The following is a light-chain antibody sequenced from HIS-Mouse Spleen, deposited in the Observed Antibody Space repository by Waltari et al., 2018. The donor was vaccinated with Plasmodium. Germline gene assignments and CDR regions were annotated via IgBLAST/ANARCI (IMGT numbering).Light chain of an antibody. CDR3: CSYAGSSTYV. CDR1: SSDVGSYNL. CDR2: EGS. J-gene: IGLJ1*01. Sequence: QSALTQPASVSGSPGQSITISCTGTSSDVGSYNLVSWYQQHPGNAPKLMMYEGSKRPSGVSNRFSGSKSGNTASLTISGLQAEDEADYYCCSYAGSSTYVFGTGTKVTVL. V-gene: IGLV2-23*01.